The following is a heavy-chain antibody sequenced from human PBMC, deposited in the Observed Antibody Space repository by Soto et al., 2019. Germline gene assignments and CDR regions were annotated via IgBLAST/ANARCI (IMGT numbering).Heavy chain of an antibody. CDR1: GFNFPTFW. J-gene: IGHJ4*02. CDR2: IYPGDSDT. D-gene: IGHD6-19*01. CDR3: ARQAGIAVAGTDFDY. V-gene: IGHV5-51*01. Sequence: PGESLKISCKHSGFNFPTFWIAWVRQMPGKGLEWMGIIYPGDSDTRYSPSFQGQVTISADKSISTAYLQWSSLKASDTAMYYCARQAGIAVAGTDFDYWGQGTLVTVSS.